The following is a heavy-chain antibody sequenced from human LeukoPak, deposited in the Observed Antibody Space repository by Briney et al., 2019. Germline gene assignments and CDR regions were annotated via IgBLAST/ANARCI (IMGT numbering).Heavy chain of an antibody. CDR3: AKGSEVGATGWDAFDI. J-gene: IGHJ3*02. CDR1: GFTFSSYA. V-gene: IGHV3-30*04. CDR2: ISYDGSNK. D-gene: IGHD1-26*01. Sequence: QPGGSLRLSCAASGFTFSSYAMHWVRQAPGKGLEWVAVISYDGSNKYYADSVKGRFTISRDNSKNTLYLQMNSLRAEDTAVYYCAKGSEVGATGWDAFDIWGQGTMVTVSS.